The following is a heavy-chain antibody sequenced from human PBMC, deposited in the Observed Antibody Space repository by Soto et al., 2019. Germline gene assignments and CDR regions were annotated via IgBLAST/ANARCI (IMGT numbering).Heavy chain of an antibody. CDR2: INPNSGGT. CDR1: GYTFTGYY. V-gene: IGHV1-2*04. Sequence: GASVKVSCKASGYTFTGYYVHWVRQAPGQGLEWMGWINPNSGGTNYAQKFQGWVTMTRDTSISTAYMELSRLRSDDTAVYYCARSLIITGTIGAYYYYGMDVWGQGTTVTVSS. J-gene: IGHJ6*02. CDR3: ARSLIITGTIGAYYYYGMDV. D-gene: IGHD1-7*01.